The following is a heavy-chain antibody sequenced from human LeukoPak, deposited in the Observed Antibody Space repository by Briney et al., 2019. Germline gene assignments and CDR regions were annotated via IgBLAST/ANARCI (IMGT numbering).Heavy chain of an antibody. D-gene: IGHD5-24*01. CDR3: ARQGWLQYPHY. V-gene: IGHV5-51*01. CDR1: GYXFTSYW. CDR2: IYPGDSDT. Sequence: GSLKISCNGSGYXFTSYWIWWVRQMPGKGLEWMGIIYPGDSDTRYSPSFQGQVTISADKSISTAYLQWSSLKASDSAMYYCARQGWLQYPHYWGQGTLVTVSS. J-gene: IGHJ4*02.